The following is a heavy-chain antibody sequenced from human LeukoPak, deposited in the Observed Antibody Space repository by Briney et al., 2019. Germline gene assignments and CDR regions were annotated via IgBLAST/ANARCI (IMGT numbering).Heavy chain of an antibody. Sequence: SVKVSCKASGGTFSSYAISWVRQAPGQGLEWMGGIIPIFGTANYAQKFQGRVTITADESTSTAYMELSSLRSEDTAVYYCARTNDGGSYLFDYWGQGTLVTVSS. D-gene: IGHD1-26*01. J-gene: IGHJ4*02. V-gene: IGHV1-69*13. CDR3: ARTNDGGSYLFDY. CDR2: IIPIFGTA. CDR1: GGTFSSYA.